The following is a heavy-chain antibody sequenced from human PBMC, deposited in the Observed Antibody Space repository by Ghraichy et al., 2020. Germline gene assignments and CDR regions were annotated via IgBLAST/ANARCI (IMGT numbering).Heavy chain of an antibody. D-gene: IGHD2/OR15-2a*01. CDR2: ITVGNGNT. CDR3: AREGYCNSGTCYAKHGDY. Sequence: ASVKVSRKASGFSFTAFAIHWVRQAPGQRLEWMGWITVGNGNTGYSQKFQGRLTITRDTSANTVFMDLSSLTSEDTAVYYCAREGYCNSGTCYAKHGDYWGQGTLVTVSS. J-gene: IGHJ4*02. V-gene: IGHV1-3*01. CDR1: GFSFTAFA.